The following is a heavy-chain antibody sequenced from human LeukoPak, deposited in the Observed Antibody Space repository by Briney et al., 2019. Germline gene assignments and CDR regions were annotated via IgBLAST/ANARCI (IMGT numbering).Heavy chain of an antibody. J-gene: IGHJ4*02. D-gene: IGHD2-8*01. CDR2: TYHSGST. V-gene: IGHV4-30-2*01. CDR3: ARWGSDAIRAFDY. Sequence: SQTLSLTCTVSGGSISSGGYYWSWIRQPPGKGLEWIGYTYHSGSTYYNPSLKSRVTISVDRSKNQFSLKLSSVTAADTAVYYCARWGSDAIRAFDYWGQGTLVTVSS. CDR1: GGSISSGGYY.